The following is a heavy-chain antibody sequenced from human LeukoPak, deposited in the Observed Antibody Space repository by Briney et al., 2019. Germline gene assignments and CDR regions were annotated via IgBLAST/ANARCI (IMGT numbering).Heavy chain of an antibody. V-gene: IGHV3-21*01. CDR1: GFTFSSYA. J-gene: IGHJ4*02. CDR3: ARPLPGVAGTSAY. D-gene: IGHD6-19*01. Sequence: NPGGSLRLSCAASGFTFSSYAMSWVRQAPGKGLEWVSSISSSSSYIYYADSVKGRFTISRDNAKNSLYLQMNSLRAEDTAVYYCARPLPGVAGTSAYWGQGTLVTVSS. CDR2: ISSSSSYI.